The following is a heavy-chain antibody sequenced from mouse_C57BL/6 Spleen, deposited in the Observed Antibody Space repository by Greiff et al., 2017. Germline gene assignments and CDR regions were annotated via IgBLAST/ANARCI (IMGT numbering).Heavy chain of an antibody. Sequence: EVQLQQSGPELVKPGASVKISCKASGYAFTDYYMNWVKQSHGKSLEWIGDINPNNGGTSYNQKFKGKATLTVDKSSSTAYMELRSLTSEDSAVYDCERVRTSYFAVWGTGTPVTVSS. CDR1: GYAFTDYY. CDR3: ERVRTSYFAV. D-gene: IGHD5-1*01. V-gene: IGHV1-26*01. CDR2: INPNNGGT. J-gene: IGHJ1*03.